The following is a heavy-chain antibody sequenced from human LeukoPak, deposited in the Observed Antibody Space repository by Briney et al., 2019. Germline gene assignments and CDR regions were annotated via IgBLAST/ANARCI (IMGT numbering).Heavy chain of an antibody. CDR1: GYTFTSYG. V-gene: IGHV1-18*01. D-gene: IGHD5-18*01. J-gene: IGHJ4*02. Sequence: ASVKVSCKASGYTFTSYGISWVRQAPGQGLEWMGWISAYNGNTNSAQKVQGRVTLTTDTSTNTAYMERRSLRSDDTAVYYCARQVDTSMALPDYWGQGTLVTVSS. CDR3: ARQVDTSMALPDY. CDR2: ISAYNGNT.